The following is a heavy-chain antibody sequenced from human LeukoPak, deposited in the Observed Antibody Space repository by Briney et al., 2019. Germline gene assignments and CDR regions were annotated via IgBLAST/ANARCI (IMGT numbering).Heavy chain of an antibody. V-gene: IGHV3-48*01. D-gene: IGHD5-18*01. CDR3: ARAYDTNTYGYVY. Sequence: GGSLRLSCAASGSSFRDYNVNWVRQPPGKGLEWVSYISRDSNIIYYADSVKGRFTISRDNAKNSVSLQMNSLRAEDTAVYYCARAYDTNTYGYVYWGQGTLVTVSS. CDR1: GSSFRDYN. CDR2: ISRDSNII. J-gene: IGHJ4*02.